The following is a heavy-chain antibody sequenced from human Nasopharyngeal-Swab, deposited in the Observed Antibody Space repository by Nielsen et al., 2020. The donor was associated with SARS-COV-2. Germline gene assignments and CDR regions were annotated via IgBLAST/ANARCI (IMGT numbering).Heavy chain of an antibody. V-gene: IGHV3-23*01. Sequence: GESLKISCAASGFTFSSYAMNWVRQAPGKGLEWVSFISGSAGSTYYAESVKGRFTISRDNSKNTLYLQMNSLGADDAAVYYYEITRSSSWYQGYYFDYWGQGTLVTVSS. CDR2: ISGSAGST. CDR3: EITRSSSWYQGYYFDY. J-gene: IGHJ4*02. CDR1: GFTFSSYA. D-gene: IGHD6-13*01.